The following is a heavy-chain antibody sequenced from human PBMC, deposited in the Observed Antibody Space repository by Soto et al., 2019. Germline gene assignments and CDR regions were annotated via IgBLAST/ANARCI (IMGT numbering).Heavy chain of an antibody. CDR3: ARAHDYGVFGVGY. D-gene: IGHD4-17*01. V-gene: IGHV1-8*01. J-gene: IGHJ4*02. CDR2: MNPNSGNT. Sequence: QVQLVQSGAEVKKPGASVKVSCKASGYTFTSFDINWVRQATGQGLEWMGWMNPNSGNTGYAQKFQGRGTMTRSTPISTAYMELSSLRSEGTAVYFWARAHDYGVFGVGYRGQGTLVTVSS. CDR1: GYTFTSFD.